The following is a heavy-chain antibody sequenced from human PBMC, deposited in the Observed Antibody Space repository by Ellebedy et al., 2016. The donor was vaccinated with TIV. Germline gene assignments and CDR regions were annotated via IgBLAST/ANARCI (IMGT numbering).Heavy chain of an antibody. Sequence: SVKVSCXASGGTFSSYAISWVRQAPGQGLEWMGGIIPIFGTANYAQKFQGRVTITADESTSTAYMELSSLRSEDTAVYYCARVPKSGYYYNDFDYWGQGTLVTVSS. CDR2: IIPIFGTA. CDR3: ARVPKSGYYYNDFDY. D-gene: IGHD3-22*01. CDR1: GGTFSSYA. V-gene: IGHV1-69*13. J-gene: IGHJ4*02.